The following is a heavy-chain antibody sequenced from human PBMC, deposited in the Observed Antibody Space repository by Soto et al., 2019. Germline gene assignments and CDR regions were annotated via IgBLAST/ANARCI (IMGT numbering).Heavy chain of an antibody. Sequence: PSETLSLTCTVSGGSISSSPYYWGWIRQPPGMGLEWIGSIDFRSGSSYSNPALKSRVTIFGDTSKNQFSLKLTSVTAADTAVYFCSTSSSRHVTDQWGQGTLVTVYS. D-gene: IGHD6-13*01. CDR1: GGSISSSPYY. CDR2: IDFRSGSS. J-gene: IGHJ4*02. V-gene: IGHV4-39*01. CDR3: STSSSRHVTDQ.